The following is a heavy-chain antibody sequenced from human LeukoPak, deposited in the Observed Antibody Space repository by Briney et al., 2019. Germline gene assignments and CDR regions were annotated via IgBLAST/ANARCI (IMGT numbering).Heavy chain of an antibody. CDR2: ISYDGSNK. Sequence: GGSLRLSCAASGFTFSSYGMHWVRQAPGKGLEWVAVISYDGSNKYYADSVKGRFTISRDNSKNTLYLQMNSLRAEDTAVYYCAKGYYDSSGYGYFDYWGQGTLVTVSS. J-gene: IGHJ4*02. CDR3: AKGYYDSSGYGYFDY. CDR1: GFTFSSYG. D-gene: IGHD3-22*01. V-gene: IGHV3-30*18.